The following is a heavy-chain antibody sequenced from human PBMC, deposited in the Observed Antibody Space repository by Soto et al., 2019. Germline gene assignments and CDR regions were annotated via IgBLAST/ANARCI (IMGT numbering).Heavy chain of an antibody. CDR3: ARAGGYDLRWFDP. Sequence: SVTLCLSWTVSGGSISGGGYYWSWIRQHPGKGLEWIGYIYYSGSTYYNPSLKSRVTISVDTSKNQFSLKLSSVTAADTAVYYCARAGGYDLRWFDPWGQGTLVTVS. D-gene: IGHD5-12*01. J-gene: IGHJ5*02. V-gene: IGHV4-31*02. CDR2: IYYSGST. CDR1: GGSISGGGYY.